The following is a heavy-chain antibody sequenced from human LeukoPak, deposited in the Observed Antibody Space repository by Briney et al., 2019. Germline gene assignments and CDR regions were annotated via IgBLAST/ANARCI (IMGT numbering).Heavy chain of an antibody. CDR3: ARDPIAATAFGGDY. D-gene: IGHD6-13*01. CDR1: GFTFSSYS. V-gene: IGHV3-21*01. J-gene: IGHJ4*02. CDR2: ITSKSSYT. Sequence: GGSLRLSCAASGFTFSSYSMNWVRQAPGKGLEWVSSITSKSSYTYYADSVKGRFTISRDNAKNSLYLQMNSLRAEDTAVYFCARDPIAATAFGGDYWGQGTLVTVSS.